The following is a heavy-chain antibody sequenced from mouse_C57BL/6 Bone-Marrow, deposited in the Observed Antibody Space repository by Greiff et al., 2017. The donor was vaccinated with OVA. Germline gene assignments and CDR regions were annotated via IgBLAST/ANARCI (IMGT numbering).Heavy chain of an antibody. J-gene: IGHJ1*03. D-gene: IGHD2-3*01. CDR3: ARSEDGYYVRYFDV. CDR1: GYAFSSYW. CDR2: IYPGDGDT. Sequence: LEESGAELVKPGASVKISCKASGYAFSSYWMNWVKQRPGKGLEWIGQIYPGDGDTNYNGKFKGKATLTADKSSSTAYMQLSSLTSEDSAVYVCARSEDGYYVRYFDVWGTGTTVTVSS. V-gene: IGHV1-80*01.